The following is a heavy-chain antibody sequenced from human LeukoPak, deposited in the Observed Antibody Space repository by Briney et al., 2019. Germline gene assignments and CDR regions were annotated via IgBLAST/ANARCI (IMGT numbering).Heavy chain of an antibody. CDR1: GGSLSGYY. V-gene: IGHV4-34*01. D-gene: IGHD3-9*01. CDR2: INHSGST. Sequence: SETLSLTCAVYGGSLSGYYWRWIRQPPGKGLEWIGEINHSGSTNYNPSLKSRVTISVDTSKNQFSLKLSSVTAADTAVYYCARGGPRYFGWLWAFDIWGQGTMVTVSS. J-gene: IGHJ3*02. CDR3: ARGGPRYFGWLWAFDI.